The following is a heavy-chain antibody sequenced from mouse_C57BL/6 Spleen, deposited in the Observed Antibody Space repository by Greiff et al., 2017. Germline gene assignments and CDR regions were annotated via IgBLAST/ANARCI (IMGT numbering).Heavy chain of an antibody. CDR1: GFTFSSYT. J-gene: IGHJ2*01. CDR2: ISGGGGNT. V-gene: IGHV5-9*01. D-gene: IGHD1-1*01. CDR3: ASQDSSSSFGC. Sequence: EVQLVESGGGLVKPGGSLKLSCAASGFTFSSYTMSWVRQTPEKRLEWVATISGGGGNTYYPDSVKGRFTISRDNAKNTLYLQMSSLRSEDTALYCCASQDSSSSFGCWGQGATLTVSS.